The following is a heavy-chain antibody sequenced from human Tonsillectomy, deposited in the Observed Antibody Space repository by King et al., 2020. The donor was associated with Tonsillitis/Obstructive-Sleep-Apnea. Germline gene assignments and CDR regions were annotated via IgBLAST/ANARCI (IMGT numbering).Heavy chain of an antibody. D-gene: IGHD1-26*01. CDR1: GGTFSSYA. Sequence: QLVQSGAEVKKPGSSVKVSCKASGGTFSSYAISWVRQAPGQGLEWMGRIIPILGIANYAQKFQGRVTITEDKSTSTAYMELSRLRFEDTAVYYCAKEGGGKWVLQGVWFDPWGQGTLVTVSS. J-gene: IGHJ5*02. CDR3: AKEGGGKWVLQGVWFDP. V-gene: IGHV1-69*04. CDR2: IIPILGIA.